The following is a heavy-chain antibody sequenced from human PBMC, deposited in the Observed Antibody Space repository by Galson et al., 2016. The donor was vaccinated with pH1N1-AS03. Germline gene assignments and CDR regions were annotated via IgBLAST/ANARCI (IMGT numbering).Heavy chain of an antibody. CDR3: ARSTEGAFDY. CDR2: IDSGATTI. Sequence: SLRLSCAASGFTFRVYTMHWVRHVPGKGLVWVSRIDSGATTITYVDSVKGRFTISRDNGRNTLYLQMTDLRADDTALYHCARSTEGAFDYWGQGILVTVSS. V-gene: IGHV3-74*03. CDR1: GFTFRVYT. J-gene: IGHJ4*02. D-gene: IGHD4/OR15-4a*01.